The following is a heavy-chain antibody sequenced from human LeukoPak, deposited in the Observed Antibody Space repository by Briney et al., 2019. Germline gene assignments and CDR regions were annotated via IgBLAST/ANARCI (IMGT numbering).Heavy chain of an antibody. CDR1: GGTFSSYA. CDR2: IIPIFGIA. Sequence: ASVKVSCKASGGTFSSYAISWVRQAPGQGLEWMGRIIPIFGIANYAQKFQGRVTITADKSTSTAYMELSSLRSEDTAVYYCARGGPITIVRGVIITRDGMDVWGQGTTVTVSS. J-gene: IGHJ6*02. CDR3: ARGGPITIVRGVIITRDGMDV. D-gene: IGHD3-10*01. V-gene: IGHV1-69*04.